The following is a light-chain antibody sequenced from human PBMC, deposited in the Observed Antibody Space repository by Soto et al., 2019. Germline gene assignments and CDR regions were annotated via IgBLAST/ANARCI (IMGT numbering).Light chain of an antibody. Sequence: DIVMTQSPDSLAVSLGERATINCKSSQSILYSSNNKNSLAWFQQQPGQSPKLLIYWASTRESGVPDRFGGGGCGTYFPLTISSRRGEVLLFYFCKLYYCSPCTCGQGTKVEIK. CDR3: KLYYCSPCT. CDR1: QSILYSSNNKNS. V-gene: IGKV4-1*01. J-gene: IGKJ1*01. CDR2: WAS.